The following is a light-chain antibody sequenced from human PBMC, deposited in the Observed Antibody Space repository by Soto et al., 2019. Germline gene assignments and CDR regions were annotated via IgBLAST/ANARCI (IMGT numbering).Light chain of an antibody. V-gene: IGKV3-11*01. CDR1: QSVSSY. CDR3: QQYHSPPLT. CDR2: GAI. Sequence: EIVLTQSPATLSVSPVERATLSCMASQSVSSYLAWYQQKPGQPPRLLIYGAINRASGIPDRFSGSGSGTEFTLTISSLEPEDFVVYYCQQYHSPPLTFGQGTKVDIK. J-gene: IGKJ1*01.